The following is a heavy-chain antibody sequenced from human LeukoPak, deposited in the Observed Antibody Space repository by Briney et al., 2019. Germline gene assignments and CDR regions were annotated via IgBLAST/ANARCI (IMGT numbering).Heavy chain of an antibody. CDR3: ARHRRSITIFGPPYDAFDI. V-gene: IGHV5-51*01. J-gene: IGHJ3*02. CDR2: IYPGDSDT. D-gene: IGHD3-3*01. CDR1: GYSFTSYW. Sequence: GESLKISCKGSGYSFTSYWIGWVRQMPGKGLEWMGIIYPGDSDTRYRPSFQGQVTISADKSISTAYLQWSSLKASDTAMYYCARHRRSITIFGPPYDAFDIWGQGTMDTVSS.